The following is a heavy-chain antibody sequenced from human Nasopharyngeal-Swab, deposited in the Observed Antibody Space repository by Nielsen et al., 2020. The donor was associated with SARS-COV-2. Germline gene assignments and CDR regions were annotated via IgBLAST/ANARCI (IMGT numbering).Heavy chain of an antibody. CDR3: ARDYRTYYYDSSGYYASYYYGMDV. D-gene: IGHD3-22*01. CDR2: ISSSGSTI. J-gene: IGHJ6*02. CDR1: GFSFRSYE. V-gene: IGHV3-48*03. Sequence: GESLKISCAASGFSFRSYEMNWVRQAPGKGLEWVSYISSSGSTIYYADSVKGRFTISRDSAKNSLYLQMNSLRAEDTAVYYCARDYRTYYYDSSGYYASYYYGMDVWGQGTTVTVSS.